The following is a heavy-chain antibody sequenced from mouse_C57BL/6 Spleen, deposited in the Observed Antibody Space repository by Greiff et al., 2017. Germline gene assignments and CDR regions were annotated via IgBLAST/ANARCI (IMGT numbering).Heavy chain of an antibody. Sequence: EVKLVESEGGLVQPGSSMKLSCTASGFTFSDYYMAWVRQVPEKGLEWVANINYDGSSTYYLDPLKSRFIISRDNAKNMLYLQMSSLKSEDTATYCCTRDSSLRYFDYWGQGTTLTVSS. D-gene: IGHD1-1*01. CDR2: INYDGSST. CDR3: TRDSSLRYFDY. V-gene: IGHV5-16*01. J-gene: IGHJ2*01. CDR1: GFTFSDYY.